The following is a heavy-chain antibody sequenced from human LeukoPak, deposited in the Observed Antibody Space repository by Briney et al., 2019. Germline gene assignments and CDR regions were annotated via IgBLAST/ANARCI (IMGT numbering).Heavy chain of an antibody. D-gene: IGHD6-19*01. Sequence: SETLSLTCTVAGGSISSYYWSWIRQPPGKGLEWIGYIDYSGSTNYNPSRKSRVTISVDTSKNQFSLKRISVTAADTAVYYCARDPPWSSGWYGFGYRGQGTLLTVSS. CDR1: GGSISSYY. CDR3: ARDPPWSSGWYGFGY. CDR2: IDYSGST. J-gene: IGHJ4*02. V-gene: IGHV4-59*01.